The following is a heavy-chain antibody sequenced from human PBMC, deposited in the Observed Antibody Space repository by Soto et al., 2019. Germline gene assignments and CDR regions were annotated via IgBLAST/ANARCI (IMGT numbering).Heavy chain of an antibody. Sequence: GGSLRLSCAASGFTFSSYEMNWVRQAPGKGLEWVSYISSSGGTIHNADSVKGRFTISRDNAKNSLYLQMNSLRAEDTAVYYCARDRRGATYASSPHSDFWGQGTLVTVSS. CDR2: ISSSGGTI. CDR1: GFTFSSYE. V-gene: IGHV3-48*03. J-gene: IGHJ4*02. D-gene: IGHD2-15*01. CDR3: ARDRRGATYASSPHSDF.